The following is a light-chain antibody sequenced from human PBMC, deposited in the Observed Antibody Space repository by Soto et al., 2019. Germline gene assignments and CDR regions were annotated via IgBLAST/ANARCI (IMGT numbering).Light chain of an antibody. Sequence: EVVLTQSPGTLSLSPGERATLSCRASQSVGSNYLAWYQQKPGQAPRLLIYGASSRATGIPDRFSGSGSGTDFTLTISRLEPEDFAVYYCQHFDSSSITFGQGTRLEIK. CDR1: QSVGSNY. CDR2: GAS. CDR3: QHFDSSSIT. V-gene: IGKV3-20*01. J-gene: IGKJ5*01.